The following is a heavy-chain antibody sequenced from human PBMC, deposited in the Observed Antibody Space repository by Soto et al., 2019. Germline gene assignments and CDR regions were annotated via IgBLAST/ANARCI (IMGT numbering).Heavy chain of an antibody. CDR1: GGTFSSYA. D-gene: IGHD2-2*02. CDR3: ARGVPEYQLLYGWFDP. CDR2: IIPIFGTA. J-gene: IGHJ5*02. V-gene: IGHV1-69*13. Sequence: SVKVSCKASGGTFSSYAISWVRQAPGQGREWMGGIIPIFGTANYAQKFQGRVTINADESTSTAYMELSSLRSEDTAVYYCARGVPEYQLLYGWFDPWGQGTLVTVSS.